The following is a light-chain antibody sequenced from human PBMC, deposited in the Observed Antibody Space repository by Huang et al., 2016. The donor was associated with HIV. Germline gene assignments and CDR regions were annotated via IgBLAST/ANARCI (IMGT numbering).Light chain of an antibody. J-gene: IGKJ2*01. Sequence: EIVLTQSPGTLSLSPREGATLSCRASQSINNNYLAWFQQKPGQPPRLLIYVASSRATGVPDRFTGSGSGTDFNLTISRLETEDFAMYFCQHYGTSPQTFGQGTKLEIK. V-gene: IGKV3-20*01. CDR3: QHYGTSPQT. CDR2: VAS. CDR1: QSINNNY.